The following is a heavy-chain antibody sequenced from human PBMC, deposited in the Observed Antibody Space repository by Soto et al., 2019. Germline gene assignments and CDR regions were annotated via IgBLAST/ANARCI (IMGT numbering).Heavy chain of an antibody. D-gene: IGHD3-3*01. CDR1: GYTFTSYD. CDR2: MNPNSGNT. Sequence: ASVKVSCKASGYTFTSYDINWVRQATGQGLEWMGWMNPNSGNTGYAQKFQGRVTMTRNTSISTAYMELSSLRSEDTAVYYCARVLSDFWSGYYYYGMDVWGQGTTVTVSS. V-gene: IGHV1-8*01. CDR3: ARVLSDFWSGYYYYGMDV. J-gene: IGHJ6*02.